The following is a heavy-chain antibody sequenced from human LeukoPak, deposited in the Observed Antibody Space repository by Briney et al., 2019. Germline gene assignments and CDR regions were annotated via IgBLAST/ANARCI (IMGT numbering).Heavy chain of an antibody. CDR2: FDPEDGET. Sequence: ASVKVSCKVSGYTLTELSMHWVRQAPGKGLEWMGGFDPEDGETIYVQKFQGRVTMTEDTSTDTAYMELSSLRSEDTAVYYCATPRFRWFGVTLDYWGQGTLVTVSS. CDR3: ATPRFRWFGVTLDY. CDR1: GYTLTELS. J-gene: IGHJ4*02. V-gene: IGHV1-24*01. D-gene: IGHD3-10*01.